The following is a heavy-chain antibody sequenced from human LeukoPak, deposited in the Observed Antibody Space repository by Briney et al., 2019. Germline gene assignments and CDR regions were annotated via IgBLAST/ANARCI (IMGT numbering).Heavy chain of an antibody. D-gene: IGHD3-22*01. V-gene: IGHV3-11*06. CDR1: GFTFSDYY. CDR3: ARTLNNYYYDSSGDDY. CDR2: ISSSSSYT. Sequence: PGGSLRLSCAASGFTFSDYYMSWIRQAPGKGLEWVSYISSSSSYTNYADSVKGRFTISRDNAKNSLYLQMNSLRAEDTAVYYCARTLNNYYYDSSGDDYWGQGTLVTASS. J-gene: IGHJ4*02.